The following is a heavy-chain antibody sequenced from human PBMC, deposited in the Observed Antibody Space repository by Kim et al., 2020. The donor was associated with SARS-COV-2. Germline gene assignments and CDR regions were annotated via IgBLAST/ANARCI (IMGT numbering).Heavy chain of an antibody. V-gene: IGHV3-30*18. CDR1: GFTFSSYG. D-gene: IGHD6-6*01. J-gene: IGHJ4*02. CDR2: ISYDGSNK. CDR3: AKDLAYSSSSCLV. Sequence: GGSLRLSCAASGFTFSSYGMHWVRQAPGKGLEWVAVISYDGSNKYYADSVKGRFTISRDNSKNTLYLQMNSLRAEDTAVYYCAKDLAYSSSSCLVWGQGTLVTVSS.